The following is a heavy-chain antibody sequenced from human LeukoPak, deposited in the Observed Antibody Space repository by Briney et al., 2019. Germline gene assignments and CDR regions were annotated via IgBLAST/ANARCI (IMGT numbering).Heavy chain of an antibody. CDR2: ISAYNGNT. V-gene: IGHV1-18*01. D-gene: IGHD2-2*01. J-gene: IGHJ6*03. Sequence: AASVKVSCTASGYTFTSYGISWVRQAPGQGLEWMGWISAYNGNTNYAQKLQGRVTMTTDTSTSTAYMELRSLRSDDTAVYYCAREGYCSSTSCRYMDVWGKGTTVTVSS. CDR3: AREGYCSSTSCRYMDV. CDR1: GYTFTSYG.